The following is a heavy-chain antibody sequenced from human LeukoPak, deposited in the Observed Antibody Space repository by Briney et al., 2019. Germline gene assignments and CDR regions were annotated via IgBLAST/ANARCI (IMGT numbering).Heavy chain of an antibody. CDR3: ARLGRYSSSWYGGYYYYYYMDV. Sequence: SETLSLTCAVYGGSFSGYYWSWIRQPPGKGLEWIGEINHSGSTNYNPPLKSRVTISVDTSKNQFSLKLSSVTAADTAVYYCARLGRYSSSWYGGYYYYYYMDVWGKGTTVTISS. V-gene: IGHV4-34*01. J-gene: IGHJ6*03. D-gene: IGHD6-13*01. CDR2: INHSGST. CDR1: GGSFSGYY.